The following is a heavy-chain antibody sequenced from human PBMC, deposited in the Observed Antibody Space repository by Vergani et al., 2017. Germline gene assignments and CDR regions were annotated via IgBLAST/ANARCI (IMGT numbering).Heavy chain of an antibody. Sequence: VQLVESGGGVVQPGRSLRLSCAASGFTVSTDYFSWVRQAPGKGLEWVSILYRGAFTSYTDSVKGRFTVSRDISKNSLFLQMNSLQTEDTAMYYCVRDQVTMLRGSDALDIWGQGTMVTVSS. CDR1: GFTVSTDY. CDR3: VRDQVTMLRGSDALDI. CDR2: LYRGAFT. V-gene: IGHV3-66*01. D-gene: IGHD3-10*01. J-gene: IGHJ3*02.